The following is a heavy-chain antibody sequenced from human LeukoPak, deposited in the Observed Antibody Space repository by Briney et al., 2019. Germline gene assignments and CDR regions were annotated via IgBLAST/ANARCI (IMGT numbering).Heavy chain of an antibody. V-gene: IGHV4-39*07. CDR2: IYYSGST. CDR3: AREARGSITMIVVVITTGNWFDP. CDR1: GGSISSSSYY. Sequence: SETLSLTCTVSGGSISSSSYYWGWLRQPPGKGLEWIGSIYYSGSTYYNPSLKSRVTISVDTSKNQFSLKLSSVTAADTAVYYCAREARGSITMIVVVITTGNWFDPWGQGTLVTVSS. D-gene: IGHD3-22*01. J-gene: IGHJ5*02.